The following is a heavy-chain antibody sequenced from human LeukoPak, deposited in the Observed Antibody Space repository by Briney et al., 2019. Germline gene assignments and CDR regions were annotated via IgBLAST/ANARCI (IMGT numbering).Heavy chain of an antibody. V-gene: IGHV4-34*01. Sequence: PSETLSLTCAVYGGSFSGYYWSWIRQPPGKGLEWIGEVNHSGSTNYNPSLKSRVTISVDTSKNQFSLKLSSVTAADTAVYYCDIAAAGFDYWGQGTLVTVSS. CDR1: GGSFSGYY. D-gene: IGHD6-13*01. CDR2: VNHSGST. J-gene: IGHJ4*02. CDR3: DIAAAGFDY.